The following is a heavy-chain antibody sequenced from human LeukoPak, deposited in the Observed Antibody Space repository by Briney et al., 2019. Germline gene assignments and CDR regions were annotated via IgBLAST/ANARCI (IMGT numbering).Heavy chain of an antibody. V-gene: IGHV4-59*01. CDR3: ARMGCSGGSCFYNWFDP. Sequence: SETLSLTCTVSGGSISSYYWSWIRQPPGKGLEWIGYIYYSGSTNYNPSLKSRVTISVDTSKNQFSLKLSSVTAADTAVYYCARMGCSGGSCFYNWFDPWGQGTLVTVSS. J-gene: IGHJ5*02. CDR2: IYYSGST. CDR1: GGSISSYY. D-gene: IGHD2-15*01.